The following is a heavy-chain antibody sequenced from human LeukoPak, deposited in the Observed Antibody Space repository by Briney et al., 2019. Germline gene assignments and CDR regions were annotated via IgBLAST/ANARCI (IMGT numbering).Heavy chain of an antibody. J-gene: IGHJ4*02. CDR3: ARELQEMATRFFDY. D-gene: IGHD5-24*01. Sequence: PGGSLRLACAASGFTFDDYGMSWVRQSPGKGLEWVSGINWNGGGTGYAESVKGRFTISRDNAKNSLYLQMNSLGAEDTALYYCARELQEMATRFFDYWGQGTLVTVSS. V-gene: IGHV3-20*04. CDR1: GFTFDDYG. CDR2: INWNGGGT.